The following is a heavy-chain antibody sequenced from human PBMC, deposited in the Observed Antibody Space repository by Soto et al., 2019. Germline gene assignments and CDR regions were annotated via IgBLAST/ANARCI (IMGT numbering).Heavy chain of an antibody. D-gene: IGHD6-19*01. J-gene: IGHJ4*02. CDR2: ISSNGGST. CDR1: GFTFSSYA. CDR3: VVAGTKKYYFDY. Sequence: GGSLRLSCAASGFTFSSYAMHWVRQAPGKGLEYVSAISSNGGSTYYANSVKGRFTISRDNSKNTLYLQMGSLRAEDMAVYYCVVAGTKKYYFDYWGQGTLVTVSS. V-gene: IGHV3-64*01.